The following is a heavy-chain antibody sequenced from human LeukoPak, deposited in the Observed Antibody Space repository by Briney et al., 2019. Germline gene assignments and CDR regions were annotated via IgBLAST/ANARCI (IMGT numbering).Heavy chain of an antibody. D-gene: IGHD3-10*01. CDR3: ARGYNSGTYSTGYFGP. Sequence: PGGSLRLSWVASGFTVGSSYMSWVRQAPGRGLDWVSVIYSGGSTHYAGSVKGRFTISRDDSKNTVFLQMNSLRAEDTAMYYCARGYNSGTYSTGYFGPWGQGTQVIVSS. CDR1: GFTVGSSY. V-gene: IGHV3-66*01. J-gene: IGHJ5*02. CDR2: IYSGGST.